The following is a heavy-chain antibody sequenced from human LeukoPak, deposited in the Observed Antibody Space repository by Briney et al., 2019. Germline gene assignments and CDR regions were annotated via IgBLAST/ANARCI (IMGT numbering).Heavy chain of an antibody. V-gene: IGHV3-20*04. Sequence: PGGSLRLSCAASGFTFDDFGMSWVRQAPGKGLEWVSGINYNGGSTGYADSVKGRFTISRDNAKNSLYLQMNSLRAEDTAFYYCARDFPSSGWGSDYWGQGNLVTVSS. CDR2: INYNGGST. D-gene: IGHD6-19*01. J-gene: IGHJ4*02. CDR3: ARDFPSSGWGSDY. CDR1: GFTFDDFG.